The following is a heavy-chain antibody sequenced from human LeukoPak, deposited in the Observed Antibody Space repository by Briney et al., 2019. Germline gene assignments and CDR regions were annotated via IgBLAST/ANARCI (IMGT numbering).Heavy chain of an antibody. CDR3: ARDGRAVAGPDAFDI. CDR1: GFFFSDFY. Sequence: KPGGSLRLSCAASGFFFSDFYINWIRQAPGKGLEWVSYISSSGSTIYYADSVKGRFTISRDNAKNSLYLQMNSLRAEDTAVYYCARDGRAVAGPDAFDIWGQGTMVTVSS. D-gene: IGHD6-19*01. CDR2: ISSSGSTI. V-gene: IGHV3-11*04. J-gene: IGHJ3*02.